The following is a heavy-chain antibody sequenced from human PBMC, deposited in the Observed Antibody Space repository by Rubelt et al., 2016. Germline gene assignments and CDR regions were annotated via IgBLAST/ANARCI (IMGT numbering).Heavy chain of an antibody. J-gene: IGHJ4*02. CDR1: GGSISSSSYY. Sequence: QLQLQESGPGLVKPSETLSLTCTVSGGSISSSSYYWGWIRQPPGKGLEWIGEINHSGITNYNPSLMGGVAISVDTSKNQFSLNLSSVTAADTAVYYCARVKGIAAALTPDYWGQGILVTVSS. V-gene: IGHV4-39*07. CDR3: ARVKGIAAALTPDY. D-gene: IGHD6-13*01. CDR2: INHSGIT.